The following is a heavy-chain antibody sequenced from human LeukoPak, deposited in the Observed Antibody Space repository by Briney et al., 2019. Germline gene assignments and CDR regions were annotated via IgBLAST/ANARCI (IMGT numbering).Heavy chain of an antibody. CDR1: GYTFTSHG. Sequence: GASVKVSCKTSGYTFTSHGISWVRQAPGQGLEWMGWISAYNGNTNYAQKLQGRVTMTTDTSTSTAYMELRSLRSDDTAVYYCARVAVVVVPAGGYYYYYYGMDVWGQGTTVTVSS. CDR2: ISAYNGNT. D-gene: IGHD2-2*01. CDR3: ARVAVVVVPAGGYYYYYYGMDV. V-gene: IGHV1-18*01. J-gene: IGHJ6*02.